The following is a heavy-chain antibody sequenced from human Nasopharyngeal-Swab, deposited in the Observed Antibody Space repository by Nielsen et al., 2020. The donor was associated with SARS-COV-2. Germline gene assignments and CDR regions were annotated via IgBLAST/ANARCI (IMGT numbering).Heavy chain of an antibody. J-gene: IGHJ6*02. CDR2: IKQDGSEK. V-gene: IGHV3-7*01. CDR3: ARDWSSGSGSSYYYYGMDV. CDR1: GFNFSTYW. Sequence: GALKISCAASGFNFSTYWMSWVRQAPGKGLEWVANIKQDGSEKYFIDSVKGRFTISRDNAKNSLYLQMNSLRAEDTAVYYCARDWSSGSGSSYYYYGMDVWGQGTTVTVSS. D-gene: IGHD3-10*01.